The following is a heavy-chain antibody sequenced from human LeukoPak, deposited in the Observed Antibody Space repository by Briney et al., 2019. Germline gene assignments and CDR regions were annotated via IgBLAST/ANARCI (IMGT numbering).Heavy chain of an antibody. V-gene: IGHV4-59*12. D-gene: IGHD3-22*01. J-gene: IGHJ3*02. CDR1: GGSISSYY. CDR3: ARGKVVTTNDAFDI. Sequence: SETLSLTCTVSGGSISSYYWSWIRQPPGKGLEWIGYIYHSGSTYYNPSLKSRVTISVDRSKNQFSLKLSSVTAADTAVYYCARGKVVTTNDAFDIWGQGAMVTVSS. CDR2: IYHSGST.